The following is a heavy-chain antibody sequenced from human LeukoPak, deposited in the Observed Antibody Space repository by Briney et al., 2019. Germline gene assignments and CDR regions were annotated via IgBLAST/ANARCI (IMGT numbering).Heavy chain of an antibody. V-gene: IGHV4-59*02. D-gene: IGHD3-10*01. J-gene: IGHJ3*02. CDR3: ASTMVRGVIGAFDI. Sequence: SETLSLTCTVSGGSVSSYFWSWIRQSPGKGLEWIGYIYYSGNTNYNPSLKSRVTISVDTSKNQFSLKLSSVTAADTAVYYCASTMVRGVIGAFDIWGQGTMVTVSS. CDR2: IYYSGNT. CDR1: GGSVSSYF.